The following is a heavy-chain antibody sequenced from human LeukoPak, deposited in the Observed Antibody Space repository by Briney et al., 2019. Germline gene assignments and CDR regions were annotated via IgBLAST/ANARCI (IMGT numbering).Heavy chain of an antibody. CDR2: ASDSGTT. D-gene: IGHD3/OR15-3a*01. CDR3: ARGLDRGNYYYMDV. V-gene: IGHV4-59*07. CDR1: GISLTTYY. J-gene: IGHJ6*03. Sequence: SAALSLSCSVSGISLTTYYRTWVRQPPAKGLEWIRYASDSGTTNYNPSLKSRVTISVDSSKSQFSLRLSSVSAADTAVYYCARGLDRGNYYYMDVWGKGTTVIVSS.